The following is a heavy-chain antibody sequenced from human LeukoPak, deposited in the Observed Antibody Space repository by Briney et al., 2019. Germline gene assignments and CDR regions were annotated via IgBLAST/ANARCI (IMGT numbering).Heavy chain of an antibody. CDR1: GYTLTELS. J-gene: IGHJ4*02. Sequence: AASVKVSCKVSGYTLTELSMHWVRQAPGKGLEWMGGFDPEDGETIYAQKFQGRVTMTRNTSISTAYMELSSLRSEDTAVYYCARGGYYSSSWFLDYWGQGTLVTVSS. CDR2: FDPEDGET. V-gene: IGHV1-24*01. CDR3: ARGGYYSSSWFLDY. D-gene: IGHD6-13*01.